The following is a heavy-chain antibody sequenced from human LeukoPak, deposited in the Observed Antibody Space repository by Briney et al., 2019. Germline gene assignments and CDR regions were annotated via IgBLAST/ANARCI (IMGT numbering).Heavy chain of an antibody. V-gene: IGHV1-69*05. Sequence: SVKVSCKASGGTFSSYAISWVRQAPGQGLEWMGRIIPIFGTANYTQKFQGRVTITTDESTSTAYMELSSLRSEDTAVYYCARESGDLDYYDSSGYPDCWGQGTLVTVSS. CDR3: ARESGDLDYYDSSGYPDC. CDR2: IIPIFGTA. J-gene: IGHJ4*02. CDR1: GGTFSSYA. D-gene: IGHD3-22*01.